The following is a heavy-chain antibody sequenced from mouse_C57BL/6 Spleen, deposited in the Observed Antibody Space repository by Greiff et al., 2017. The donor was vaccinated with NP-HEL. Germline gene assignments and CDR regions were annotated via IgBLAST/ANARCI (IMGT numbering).Heavy chain of an antibody. Sequence: QVQLQQPGAELVKPGASVKLSCKASGYTFTSYWMHWVKQRPGQGLEWIGMIHSNSGSTNYNEKFKSKATLTVDKSSSTAYMQLSSLTSEDSAVYYCARRDGYYDYFDYWGQGTTLTVSS. J-gene: IGHJ2*01. D-gene: IGHD2-3*01. V-gene: IGHV1-64*01. CDR1: GYTFTSYW. CDR3: ARRDGYYDYFDY. CDR2: IHSNSGST.